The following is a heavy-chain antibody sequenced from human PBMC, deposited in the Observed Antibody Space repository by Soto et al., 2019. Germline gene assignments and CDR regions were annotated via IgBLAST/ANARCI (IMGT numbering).Heavy chain of an antibody. CDR3: ARQSATSPQSRYFDP. D-gene: IGHD1-26*01. Sequence: SETLSLTCSVSGGSISSSDYFWGWIRQPPGKGLECIGSMYYSGSTYYNPSLKSRVTISLDTSKNQFSLNLSSVTAADTAVYYCARQSATSPQSRYFDPWGPGTLVTVSS. V-gene: IGHV4-39*01. J-gene: IGHJ5*02. CDR2: MYYSGST. CDR1: GGSISSSDYF.